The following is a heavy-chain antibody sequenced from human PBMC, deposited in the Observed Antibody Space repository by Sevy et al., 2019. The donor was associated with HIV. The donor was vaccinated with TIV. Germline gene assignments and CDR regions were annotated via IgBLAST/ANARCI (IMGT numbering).Heavy chain of an antibody. CDR1: GLIFSNYA. J-gene: IGHJ6*02. CDR3: ARPAWEYCTGGSCYFLLDGMDV. V-gene: IGHV3-30-3*01. D-gene: IGHD2-15*01. Sequence: GGSLRLSCAASGLIFSNYAMHWVRQAPGKGLEWVAVISFDGTNKYYADSVEGRFTISRDNSKNTLYLQMNGLRAEDTAVYYCARPAWEYCTGGSCYFLLDGMDVWGQGTTVTVSS. CDR2: ISFDGTNK.